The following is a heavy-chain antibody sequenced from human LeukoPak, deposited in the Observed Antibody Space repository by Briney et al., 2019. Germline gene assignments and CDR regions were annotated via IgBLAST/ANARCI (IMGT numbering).Heavy chain of an antibody. CDR2: MNPNSGNT. Sequence: ASVKVSCKASGYTFTSYDINWVRQAPGQGLEWMGWMNPNSGNTGYAQKFQGRVTMTRNTSISTAYMELSSLRSEDTAVYYCARTFGITGTTGLWGQGTLVTVSS. V-gene: IGHV1-8*01. D-gene: IGHD1-20*01. CDR3: ARTFGITGTTGL. J-gene: IGHJ4*02. CDR1: GYTFTSYD.